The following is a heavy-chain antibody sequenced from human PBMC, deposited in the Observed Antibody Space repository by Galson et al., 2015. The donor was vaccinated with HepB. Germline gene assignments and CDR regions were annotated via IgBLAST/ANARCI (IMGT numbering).Heavy chain of an antibody. J-gene: IGHJ5*02. V-gene: IGHV4-4*02. Sequence: SETLSLTCTVSGGSIRSNNWWNWVRQPPGKELEWIGEIYHSGSTKYDPTLKSRVAISLDKSKNLFSLRLNSVTAADTAVYYCARESAVTTFGVITKRGCFDPWGQGILVTVSS. CDR2: IYHSGST. D-gene: IGHD3-3*01. CDR1: GGSIRSNNW. CDR3: ARESAVTTFGVITKRGCFDP.